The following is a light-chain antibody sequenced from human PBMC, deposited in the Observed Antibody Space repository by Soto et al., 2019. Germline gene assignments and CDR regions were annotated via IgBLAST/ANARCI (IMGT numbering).Light chain of an antibody. CDR3: AAWDDSLSRAV. CDR1: SSNIGSNA. Sequence: QSVLTQPPSASGTPGQRVSISCSGSSSNIGSNAVHWYQQFPGTAPRLLIYRDSQRPSGVPDRFSGSKSGTSASLAISGLRSEDEAHYYCAAWDDSLSRAVFGGGTQLTVL. V-gene: IGLV1-47*01. J-gene: IGLJ7*01. CDR2: RDS.